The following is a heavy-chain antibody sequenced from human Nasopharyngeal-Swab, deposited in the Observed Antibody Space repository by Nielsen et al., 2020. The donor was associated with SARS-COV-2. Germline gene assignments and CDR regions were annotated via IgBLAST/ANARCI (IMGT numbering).Heavy chain of an antibody. D-gene: IGHD2-15*01. CDR1: GFTFSSSA. Sequence: GGSLRLSCAASGFTFSSSAISWVRQAPGMGLEWVSVIGAAGNTIYADSAKGRFTISRDNSKNTLYLQMSSLRVEDTAVYYCAAPGTRCSGDKCDMWVFDYWGQGTQVTVSS. CDR2: IGAAGNT. J-gene: IGHJ4*02. V-gene: IGHV3-23*01. CDR3: AAPGTRCSGDKCDMWVFDY.